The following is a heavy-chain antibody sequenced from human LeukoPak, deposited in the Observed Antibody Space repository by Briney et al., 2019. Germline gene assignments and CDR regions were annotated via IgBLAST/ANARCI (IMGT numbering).Heavy chain of an antibody. CDR1: GFTVSSNY. V-gene: IGHV3-66*01. CDR2: IYSGGST. Sequence: GGSLRLSCAASGFTVSSNYMSWVRQAPVKGLEWVSVIYSGGSTYYADSVKGRFTISGDNSKNTLYLQMNSLRAEDTAVYYCARMVWFRLDYWGQGTLVTVSS. D-gene: IGHD3-10*01. J-gene: IGHJ4*02. CDR3: ARMVWFRLDY.